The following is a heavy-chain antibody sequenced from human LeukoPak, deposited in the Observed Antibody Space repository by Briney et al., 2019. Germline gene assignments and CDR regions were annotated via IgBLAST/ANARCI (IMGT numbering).Heavy chain of an antibody. V-gene: IGHV4-31*03. J-gene: IGHJ4*02. CDR2: IYYSGST. D-gene: IGHD3-9*01. CDR1: GGPISSGDYY. Sequence: PSETLSLTCTVSGGPISSGDYYWSWIRQPPGKGLEWIGYIYYSGSTYYNPSLKSRVTISVDTSKNQFSLKLSSVTAADTAVYYCARERALTNYDILTGYPDYWGQGTLVTVSS. CDR3: ARERALTNYDILTGYPDY.